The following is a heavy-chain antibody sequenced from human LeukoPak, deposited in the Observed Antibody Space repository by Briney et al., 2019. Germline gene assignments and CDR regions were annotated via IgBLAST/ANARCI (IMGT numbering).Heavy chain of an antibody. V-gene: IGHV1-2*06. CDR2: ILPNSDTT. D-gene: IGHD6-13*01. CDR3: ARTSTAGTIYYYMDV. Sequence: ASVKVSCKASGYTFTGYYIHLVRQAPGQRLEWMGRILPNSDTTNYAQKFQGRVTLTRDTSISTAYMELSRLTSDDTAIYYCARTSTAGTIYYYMDVWGKGTAVTVSS. CDR1: GYTFTGYY. J-gene: IGHJ6*03.